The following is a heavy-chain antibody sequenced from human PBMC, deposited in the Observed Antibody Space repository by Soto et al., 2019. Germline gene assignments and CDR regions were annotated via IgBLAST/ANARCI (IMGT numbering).Heavy chain of an antibody. CDR3: ARHRPERPVDYYYGMDV. CDR1: GYTFTSYG. D-gene: IGHD1-1*01. J-gene: IGHJ6*02. V-gene: IGHV1-18*01. Sequence: QIQLVQSAAEVKKPGASVKVSCKASGYTFTSYGISGVRQAPGQGLEWMGWISTYNGYTHYAQKLQGRVTMTTDTSTSTAYMELRSLRSDDTAVYYCARHRPERPVDYYYGMDVWGQGTTVTVSS. CDR2: ISTYNGYT.